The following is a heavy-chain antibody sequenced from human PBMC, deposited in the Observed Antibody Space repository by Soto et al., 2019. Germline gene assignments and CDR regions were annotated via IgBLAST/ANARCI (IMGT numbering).Heavy chain of an antibody. CDR3: AKARSRVWQWLSCFDY. CDR1: GFTFSSYA. V-gene: IGHV3-23*01. J-gene: IGHJ4*02. D-gene: IGHD6-19*01. Sequence: GGSLRLSCAASGFTFSSYAMSWVRQAPGKGLEWVSAISGSGGSTYYADSVKGRFTISRDNSKNTLYLQMNSLRAEDTAVYYCAKARSRVWQWLSCFDYWGQGTLVTVSS. CDR2: ISGSGGST.